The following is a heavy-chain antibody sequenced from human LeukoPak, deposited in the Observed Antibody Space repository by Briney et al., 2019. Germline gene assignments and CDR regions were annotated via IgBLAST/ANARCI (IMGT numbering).Heavy chain of an antibody. CDR1: GFTLSSFG. Sequence: GGSLRLSCAASGFTLSSFGMHWVRQAPGKGLEWVAVIASDGKTQYYADSVKGRFTISRDNSKSTLYLQMNSLIPEDTAVYYCARAPSSCSGTNCYRYFDYWGQGILVSVSS. J-gene: IGHJ4*02. CDR3: ARAPSSCSGTNCYRYFDY. D-gene: IGHD2-2*01. V-gene: IGHV3-30*03. CDR2: IASDGKTQ.